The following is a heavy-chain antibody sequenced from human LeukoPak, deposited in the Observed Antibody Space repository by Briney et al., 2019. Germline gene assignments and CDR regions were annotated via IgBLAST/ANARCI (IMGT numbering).Heavy chain of an antibody. Sequence: PGGSQRLYCAAPRSTISSHAMHSVRQPPRKGLHTISTLTRPRSNTYYADSVKGRFTISRDNAKKSLYLKMNSMTAEDTAVYYCPRDTPSYSYYGMDVSGKGTTVTASS. CDR3: PRDTPSYSYYGMDV. V-gene: IGHV3-21*01. CDR2: LTRPRSNT. CDR1: RSTISSHA. J-gene: IGHJ6*04.